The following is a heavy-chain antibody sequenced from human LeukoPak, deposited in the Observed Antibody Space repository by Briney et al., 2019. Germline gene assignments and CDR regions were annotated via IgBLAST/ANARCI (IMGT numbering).Heavy chain of an antibody. CDR3: ARRLTTSQDLDY. CDR2: INPNSGDT. CDR1: AYTFTCHY. V-gene: IGHV1-2*02. Sequence: ASVTVSFTASAYTFTCHYMYWVRQAPGQGLEWMGWINPNSGDTNYAQKYQGRVTMTRDTSISTAYMDLNRLTSDDTAVYYCARRLTTSQDLDYWGQGTLVTVSS. D-gene: IGHD2-2*01. J-gene: IGHJ4*02.